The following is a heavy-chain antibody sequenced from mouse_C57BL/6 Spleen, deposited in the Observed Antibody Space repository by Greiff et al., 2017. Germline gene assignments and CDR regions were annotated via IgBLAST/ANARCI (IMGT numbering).Heavy chain of an antibody. CDR3: AREYGNLDD. V-gene: IGHV1-82*01. CDR1: GYAFSSSW. Sequence: VQLQQSGPELVKPGASVKISCKASGYAFSSSWMNWVKQRPGKGLEWIGRIYPGDGDTNYNGKFKGKATLTADKSSSTAYMRLSSLTSEDSAVYFCAREYGNLDDWGQGTTRTVSS. D-gene: IGHD2-1*01. J-gene: IGHJ2*01. CDR2: IYPGDGDT.